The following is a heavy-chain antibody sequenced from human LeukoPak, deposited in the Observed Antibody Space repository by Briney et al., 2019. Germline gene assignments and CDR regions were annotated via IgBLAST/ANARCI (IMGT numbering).Heavy chain of an antibody. D-gene: IGHD6-13*01. CDR1: GGSFSGYY. CDR3: ARGVAASVRYYYYYMDV. Sequence: PSETLSLTCAVYGGSFSGYYWSWIRQPPGKGLEWIGEINHSGSTNYNPSLKSRVTISVDTSKNQFSLKLSSVTAADTAVYYCARGVAASVRYYYYYMDVWGKGTTVTVSS. J-gene: IGHJ6*03. V-gene: IGHV4-34*01. CDR2: INHSGST.